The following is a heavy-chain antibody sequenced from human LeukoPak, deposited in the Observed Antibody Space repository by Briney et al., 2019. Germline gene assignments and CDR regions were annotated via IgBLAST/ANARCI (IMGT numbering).Heavy chain of an antibody. CDR3: ARGGAARLHFQN. CDR2: IYHSGST. J-gene: IGHJ1*01. Sequence: SETLSLTCTVSGGSISTYYRNWIRQPPGKGLEWIGYIYHSGSTNYNPSLQSRVTISVDTSKNQFSLNLNSVTAADTAVYYCARGGAARLHFQNWGQGTLVTVSS. CDR1: GGSISTYY. D-gene: IGHD6-6*01. V-gene: IGHV4-59*01.